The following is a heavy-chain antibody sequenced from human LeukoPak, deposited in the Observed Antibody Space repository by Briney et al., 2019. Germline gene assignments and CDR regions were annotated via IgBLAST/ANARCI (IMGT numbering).Heavy chain of an antibody. CDR2: IYHSGST. CDR1: GGSISSGGYS. CDR3: ARDLGTNGYFPNFDY. Sequence: SETLSLTCAVSGGSISSGGYSWSWIRQPPGKGLEWIGYIYHSGSTYYNPSLKSRVTISVDTSKNQFSLKLSSVTAADTAVYYCARDLGTNGYFPNFDYWGQGTLVTVSS. J-gene: IGHJ4*02. V-gene: IGHV4-30-2*05. D-gene: IGHD2-8*01.